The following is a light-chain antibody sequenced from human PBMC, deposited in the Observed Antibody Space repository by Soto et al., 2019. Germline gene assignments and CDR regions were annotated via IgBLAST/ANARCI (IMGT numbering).Light chain of an antibody. CDR3: QQYGSSPQT. J-gene: IGKJ1*01. CDR2: GAS. Sequence: EIVLTQSPGTLSLSPGERATVSCRASQSVSSSYLAWYQQKPGQAPRLLIYGASSRATGIPDRFSGSGSGTDFTLPISRLEPEDFAVYYCQQYGSSPQTFGQGTKVEIK. CDR1: QSVSSSY. V-gene: IGKV3-20*01.